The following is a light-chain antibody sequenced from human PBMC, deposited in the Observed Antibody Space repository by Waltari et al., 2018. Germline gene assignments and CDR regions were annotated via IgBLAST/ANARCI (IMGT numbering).Light chain of an antibody. CDR2: EAT. V-gene: IGKV1-5*03. CDR1: QSIGSW. Sequence: DIQMTQSPSTLSASVGDRVTITCRASQSIGSWLAWYQQKPGKAPKLLIYEATSLESGVPSRFSASGSGTEFTLTISSLQPDDFAVYYCQQYNNWPPATFGGGTKVEIK. CDR3: QQYNNWPPAT. J-gene: IGKJ4*01.